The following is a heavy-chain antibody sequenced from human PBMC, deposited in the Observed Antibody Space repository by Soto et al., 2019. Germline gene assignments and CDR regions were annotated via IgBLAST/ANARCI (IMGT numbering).Heavy chain of an antibody. J-gene: IGHJ4*02. CDR2: ISYDGSNK. D-gene: IGHD1-7*01. Sequence: GGSLRLSCAASGFTFSSYAMHWVRQAPGKGLEWVAVISYDGSNKYYADSVKGRFTISRDNSKNTLYLQMNSLRAEDTAVYYCARGPFRLELRPLLVHWGQGTLVTVSS. CDR1: GFTFSSYA. V-gene: IGHV3-30-3*01. CDR3: ARGPFRLELRPLLVH.